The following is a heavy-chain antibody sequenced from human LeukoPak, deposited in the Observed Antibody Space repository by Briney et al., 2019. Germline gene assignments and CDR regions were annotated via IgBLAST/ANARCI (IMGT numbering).Heavy chain of an antibody. CDR2: IYTSGNT. D-gene: IGHD6-19*01. CDR3: ARDSSTWYGGPYCFDH. J-gene: IGHJ4*02. V-gene: IGHV4-61*02. CDR1: GGSISSGDYY. Sequence: PSQTLSLTCIVSGGSISSGDYYWSWIRQPAGKGLEWIGRIYTSGNTNYSPSLKSRLTISIDTSKNEFSLKLSSVTAADTAVYYCARDSSTWYGGPYCFDHWGQGTLVTVSS.